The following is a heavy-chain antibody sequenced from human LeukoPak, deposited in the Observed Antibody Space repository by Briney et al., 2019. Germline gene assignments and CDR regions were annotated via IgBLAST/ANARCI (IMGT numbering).Heavy chain of an antibody. Sequence: SETLSLTCTVSGGSISEDYWSWIRQPPGMGLEWIGYVSHSDFNKSNGDITNYNPSLNSRITISLDTSKTQFSLKLSSVTAADTAVYYCARHVEYPSGWDRPFDYWGQGILVTVSS. D-gene: IGHD6-19*01. CDR1: GGSISEDY. CDR3: ARHVEYPSGWDRPFDY. J-gene: IGHJ4*02. CDR2: VSHSDFNKSNGDIT. V-gene: IGHV4-59*08.